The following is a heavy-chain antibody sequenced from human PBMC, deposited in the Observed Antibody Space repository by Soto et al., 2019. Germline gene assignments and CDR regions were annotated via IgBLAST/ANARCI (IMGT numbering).Heavy chain of an antibody. CDR3: ASHRLYSSSWTTFAY. D-gene: IGHD2-2*01. J-gene: IGHJ4*01. CDR1: GYNFATYW. CDR2: IYPPNSDT. V-gene: IGHV5-51*01. Sequence: GESLKISCKGSGYNFATYWIGWVRQTPGKGLEWIGIIYPPNSDTKYSPSFEGQVTISAEKSINTAYLQWSSLTASDTAVYYCASHRLYSSSWTTFAYWGHGTLVPVHS.